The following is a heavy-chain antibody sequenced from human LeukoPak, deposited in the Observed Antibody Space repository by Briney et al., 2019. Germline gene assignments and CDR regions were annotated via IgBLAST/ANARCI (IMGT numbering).Heavy chain of an antibody. J-gene: IGHJ6*03. V-gene: IGHV4-34*01. Sequence: SETLSLTCAVYGGSFSGYYWSWIRQPPGKGLEWIGEINHSGSTNYNPSLKSRVTISVDTSKNQFSLKLSSVTAADTAVYYCARDLSGYEWYYYMDVWGKGTTVTVSS. CDR3: ARDLSGYEWYYYMDV. CDR1: GGSFSGYY. CDR2: INHSGST. D-gene: IGHD5-12*01.